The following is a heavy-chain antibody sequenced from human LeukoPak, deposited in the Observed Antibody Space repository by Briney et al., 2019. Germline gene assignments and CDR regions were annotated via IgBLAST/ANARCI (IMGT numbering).Heavy chain of an antibody. J-gene: IGHJ4*02. CDR2: INPNSGGT. Sequence: ASVKVSCKASGYTFTGYYMHWVRQAPGQGLEWMGRINPNSGGTNYAQKFQGRVTMTRDTSISTAYMKLSRLRSDDTAVYYCARDLEMVYAEGGYFDYWGQGTLVTVSS. CDR3: ARDLEMVYAEGGYFDY. V-gene: IGHV1-2*06. D-gene: IGHD2-8*01. CDR1: GYTFTGYY.